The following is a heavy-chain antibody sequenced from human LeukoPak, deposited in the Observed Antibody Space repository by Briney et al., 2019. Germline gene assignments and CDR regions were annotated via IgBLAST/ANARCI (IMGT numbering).Heavy chain of an antibody. CDR2: IRSKAYGGTT. V-gene: IGHV3-49*04. CDR3: TKTTVTIEAYFDY. D-gene: IGHD4-17*01. J-gene: IGHJ4*02. CDR1: GFTFGDYA. Sequence: GGSLRLSCTASGFTFGDYAMSWVRPAPGKGLEWVGFIRSKAYGGTTEYAASVKGRFTISRDDSKSIAYLQMNSLKTEDTAVYYCTKTTVTIEAYFDYWGQGTLVTVSS.